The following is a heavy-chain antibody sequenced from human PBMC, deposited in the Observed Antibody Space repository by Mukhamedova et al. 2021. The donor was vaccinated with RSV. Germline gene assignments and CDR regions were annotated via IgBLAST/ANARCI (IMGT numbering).Heavy chain of an antibody. Sequence: SSYWMSWVRQAPGKGLEWVANIKQDGSEKYYVDSVKGRFIISRDNAKNSLYLQMNSLRAEDTAVYYCATIYRSGSSYYWGQGTLV. D-gene: IGHD2-15*01. J-gene: IGHJ4*02. CDR3: ATIYRSGSSYY. CDR2: IKQDGSEK. V-gene: IGHV3-7*01. CDR1: SSYW.